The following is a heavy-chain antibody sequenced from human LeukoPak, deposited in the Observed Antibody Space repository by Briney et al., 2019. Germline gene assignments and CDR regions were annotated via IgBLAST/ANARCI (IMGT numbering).Heavy chain of an antibody. V-gene: IGHV4-30-2*03. CDR2: IYYSGST. J-gene: IGHJ4*02. Sequence: TXXLTCXXXXXSISXXGYSWSWIRQPPGKGLEGIGYIYYSGSTYYTPSLKSRVTISVDTSKNQFSLKLSSVTAADTAVYYCARGYSYGSGLDYWGQGTLVTVSS. CDR1: XXSISXXGYS. D-gene: IGHD5-18*01. CDR3: ARGYSYGSGLDY.